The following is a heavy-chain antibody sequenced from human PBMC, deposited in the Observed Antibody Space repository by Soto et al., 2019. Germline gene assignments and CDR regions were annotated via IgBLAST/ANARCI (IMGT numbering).Heavy chain of an antibody. CDR1: GYTFTSYA. Sequence: ASVKVSCKASGYTFTSYAMHWVRQAPGQXLXWXGXIXAXXXNXXXXQKFQGRVTITRDTSASTAYMELSSLRSEDTAVYYCARDRDLQLDYWGQGTLVTV. J-gene: IGHJ4*02. V-gene: IGHV1-3*01. CDR2: IXAXXXNX. D-gene: IGHD1-1*01. CDR3: ARDRDLQLDY.